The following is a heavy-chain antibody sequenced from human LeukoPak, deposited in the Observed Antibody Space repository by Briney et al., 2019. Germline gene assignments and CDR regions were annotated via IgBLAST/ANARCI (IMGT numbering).Heavy chain of an antibody. D-gene: IGHD3-22*01. Sequence: ASVTVSCKASGYTFTSYYMHWVRQAPGQGLEWMGIINPSGGTTTYAQKFQGRVTMTRDTSTSTVYMELSSLTSEDTALYYCARGDSSGYLGAFDVWGQGTMVAVSS. CDR3: ARGDSSGYLGAFDV. CDR2: INPSGGTT. J-gene: IGHJ3*01. CDR1: GYTFTSYY. V-gene: IGHV1-46*01.